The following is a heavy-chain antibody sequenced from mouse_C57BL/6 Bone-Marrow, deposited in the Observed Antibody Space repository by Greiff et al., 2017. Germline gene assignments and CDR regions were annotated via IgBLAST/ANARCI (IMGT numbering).Heavy chain of an antibody. CDR1: GFTFTSYG. D-gene: IGHD1-1*02. Sequence: QVQLKQSGAELARPGASVKLSCKASGFTFTSYGISWVKQRPGQGLEWIGEIYPRSGNTNSNETFTGKATLTADKSSNTASLELRSLTSDDAAVYYCARGGAWYYFDYWGQGTTLTVSS. CDR2: IYPRSGNT. V-gene: IGHV1-81*01. CDR3: ARGGAWYYFDY. J-gene: IGHJ2*01.